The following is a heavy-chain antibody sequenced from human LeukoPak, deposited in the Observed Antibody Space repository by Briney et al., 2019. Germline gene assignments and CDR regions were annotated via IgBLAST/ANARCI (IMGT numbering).Heavy chain of an antibody. CDR3: AREKLRDGAFDI. J-gene: IGHJ3*02. Sequence: PGGSRRLSCAASGLTFSSYRMNWVRRAPGKGLGWVSSISSSSSYIYYADSVKGRFTISRDNAKNSLYLQMNSLRAEDTAVYYCAREKLRDGAFDIWGQGTMVTVSS. CDR2: ISSSSSYI. CDR1: GLTFSSYR. D-gene: IGHD5-24*01. V-gene: IGHV3-21*01.